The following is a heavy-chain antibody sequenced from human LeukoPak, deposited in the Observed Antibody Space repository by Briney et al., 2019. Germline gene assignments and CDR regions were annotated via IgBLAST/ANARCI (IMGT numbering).Heavy chain of an antibody. J-gene: IGHJ4*02. Sequence: QAGASLRLSCAVAGITLSDHYMDWVRQAPGKGLEWAGRVKNKADSYTTEYAASVKARFTISRDDSKNSLFLQMDSLKTEDTAVYYCAKTVWFGESLYYFDYWGQGTLVTVST. CDR1: GITLSDHY. CDR2: VKNKADSYTT. D-gene: IGHD3-10*01. CDR3: AKTVWFGESLYYFDY. V-gene: IGHV3-72*01.